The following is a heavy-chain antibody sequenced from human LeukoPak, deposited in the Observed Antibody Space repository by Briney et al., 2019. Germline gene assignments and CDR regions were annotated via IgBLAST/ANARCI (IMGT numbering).Heavy chain of an antibody. V-gene: IGHV4-34*01. CDR2: INHSGST. D-gene: IGHD1-1*01. CDR1: GGSFSGYY. CDR3: ARAGRVQLENWFDP. J-gene: IGHJ5*02. Sequence: PETLSLTCAVYGGSFSGYYWSWIRQPPGKGLEWIGEINHSGSTNYNPSLKSRVTISVDTSKNQFSLKLSSVTAADTAVYYCARAGRVQLENWFDPWGQGTLVTVSP.